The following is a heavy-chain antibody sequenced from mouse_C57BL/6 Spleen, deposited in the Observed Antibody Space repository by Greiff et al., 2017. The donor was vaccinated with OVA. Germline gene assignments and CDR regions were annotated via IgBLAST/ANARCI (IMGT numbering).Heavy chain of an antibody. D-gene: IGHD1-1*01. J-gene: IGHJ1*03. Sequence: EVMLVESGGDLVKPGGSLKLSCAASGFTFSSYGMSWVRQTPDKRLEWVGTISWCCSYPYYPDSVKGRFTISRDNAKNTLYLQMSSLKSEDTAMYYCARIYYYGSSYFDVWGTGTTVTVSS. V-gene: IGHV5-6*01. CDR2: ISWCCSYP. CDR1: GFTFSSYG. CDR3: ARIYYYGSSYFDV.